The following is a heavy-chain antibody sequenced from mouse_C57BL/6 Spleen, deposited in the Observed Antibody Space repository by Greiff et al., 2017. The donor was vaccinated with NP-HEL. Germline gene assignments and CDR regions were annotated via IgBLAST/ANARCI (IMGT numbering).Heavy chain of an antibody. CDR1: GYTFTDHT. V-gene: IGHV1-78*01. J-gene: IGHJ2*01. D-gene: IGHD2-3*01. Sequence: VQLQQSDAELVKPGASVKISRKVSGYTFTDHTIHWMKQRPEQGLEWIGYIYPRDGSTKYNEKFKGKATLTADKSSSTAYMQLNSLTSEYSAVYCLSRRDGYLGYYFDYWGQGTTLTVSS. CDR3: SRRDGYLGYYFDY. CDR2: IYPRDGST.